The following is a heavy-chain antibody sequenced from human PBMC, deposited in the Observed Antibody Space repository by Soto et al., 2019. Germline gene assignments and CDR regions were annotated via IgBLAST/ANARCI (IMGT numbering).Heavy chain of an antibody. CDR2: INPAGSST. J-gene: IGHJ4*02. Sequence: EVPLVESGGDLVQPGGSLRLSCAASGFTFSSYWMHWVRQAPGKGLVWVSRINPAGSSTDYADSVKGRFTISRDNAKNTLYLQMNSLRAEDTAVYYCAGWGNWNGDWGQGTLVTVSS. D-gene: IGHD1-1*01. V-gene: IGHV3-74*01. CDR3: AGWGNWNGD. CDR1: GFTFSSYW.